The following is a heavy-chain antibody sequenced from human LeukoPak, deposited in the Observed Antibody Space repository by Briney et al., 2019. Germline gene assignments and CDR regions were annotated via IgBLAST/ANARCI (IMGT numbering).Heavy chain of an antibody. CDR1: GGSFSGYY. CDR2: INHSGST. Sequence: PSETLSLTCAVYGGSFSGYYWSWIRQPPGKGLEWIGEINHSGSTNYNPSLKSRVTISVDTSKNQFSLKLSSVTAADPAVYYCATGGSGWLYSLDYWGQGTLVTVSS. J-gene: IGHJ4*02. CDR3: ATGGSGWLYSLDY. D-gene: IGHD2-2*02. V-gene: IGHV4-34*01.